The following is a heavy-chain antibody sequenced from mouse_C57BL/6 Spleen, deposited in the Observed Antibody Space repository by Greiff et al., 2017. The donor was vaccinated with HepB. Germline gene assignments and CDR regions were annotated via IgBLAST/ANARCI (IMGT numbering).Heavy chain of an antibody. D-gene: IGHD2-2*01. Sequence: DVQLQESGGGLVQPGGSMKLSCVASGFTFSNYWMNWVRQSPEKGLEWVAQIRLKSDNYATHYAESVKGRFTISRDDSKSSVYLQMNNLRAEDTGIYYCTRTMVTGYYFDYWGQGTTLTVSS. CDR1: GFTFSNYW. J-gene: IGHJ2*01. CDR2: IRLKSDNYAT. CDR3: TRTMVTGYYFDY. V-gene: IGHV6-3*01.